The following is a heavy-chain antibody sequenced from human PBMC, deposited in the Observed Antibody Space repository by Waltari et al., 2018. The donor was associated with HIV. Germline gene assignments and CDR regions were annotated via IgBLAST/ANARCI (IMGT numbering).Heavy chain of an antibody. CDR2: IKQDGSEK. CDR3: ARGPSDGDYDLDYYGMDV. D-gene: IGHD4-17*01. CDR1: GFTFSSYW. V-gene: IGHV3-7*01. Sequence: EVQLVESGGGLVQPGGSLRLSCAASGFTFSSYWMSWVRQAPGTGLEWVANIKQDGSEKYYVDSVKGRFTISRDNAKNSLYLQMNSLRAEDTAVYYCARGPSDGDYDLDYYGMDVWGQGTTVTVSS. J-gene: IGHJ6*02.